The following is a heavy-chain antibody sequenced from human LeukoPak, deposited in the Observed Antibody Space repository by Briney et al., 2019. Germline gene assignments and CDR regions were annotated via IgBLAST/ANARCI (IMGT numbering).Heavy chain of an antibody. D-gene: IGHD3-10*01. Sequence: PGGSLRLSCAASGFTFSSYGMHWVRQAPGKGLEWVAFIRYDGSNKYYADSVKGRFTISRENAKNSLYLQMNSLRAGDTAVYYCARAPYYYGTGYGMDVWGQGTTVTVSS. J-gene: IGHJ6*02. CDR1: GFTFSSYG. V-gene: IGHV3-30*02. CDR3: ARAPYYYGTGYGMDV. CDR2: IRYDGSNK.